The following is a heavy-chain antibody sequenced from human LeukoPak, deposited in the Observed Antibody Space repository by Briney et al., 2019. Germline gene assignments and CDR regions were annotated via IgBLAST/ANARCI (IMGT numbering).Heavy chain of an antibody. D-gene: IGHD3-10*01. V-gene: IGHV1-69*01. CDR1: RGTFSSYA. Sequence: SSVKVSCKASRGTFSSYAINWVRQAPGQGLEWMGGIIPIFGTANYAQKFQGSVTITADESTSTAYMELSSLRSEDTAVYCCARDHYYGSGSYWDAFDIWGQGTMVTVSS. J-gene: IGHJ3*02. CDR3: ARDHYYGSGSYWDAFDI. CDR2: IIPIFGTA.